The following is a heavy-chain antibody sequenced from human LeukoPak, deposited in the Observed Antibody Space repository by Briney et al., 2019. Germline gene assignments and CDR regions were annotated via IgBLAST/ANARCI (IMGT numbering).Heavy chain of an antibody. Sequence: SETLSLTCTVSGGSISSSSYYWGWIRQPPGKGLEWIGSIYYSGSTYYNPSLKSRVTISVDTSKNQFSLKLSSVTAADTAVYYCARHNMDTDMVLHFDYWGQGTLVTVSS. CDR1: GGSISSSSYY. J-gene: IGHJ4*02. V-gene: IGHV4-39*01. CDR2: IYYSGST. CDR3: ARHNMDTDMVLHFDY. D-gene: IGHD5-18*01.